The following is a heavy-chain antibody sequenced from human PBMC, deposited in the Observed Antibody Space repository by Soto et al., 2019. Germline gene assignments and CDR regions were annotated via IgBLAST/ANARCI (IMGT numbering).Heavy chain of an antibody. Sequence: QEQLEQSGTEVKKPGSSVKVSCKASGGTFNDFVISWVRQAPGQGLEWMGGINPISYTANYANKFQGRVTNTADGVGSTAYIELSSLRSEDTAVYYCAREKWTRWCGYQATVDICGQGTMFTVYS. CDR1: GGTFNDFV. D-gene: IGHD3-3*01. V-gene: IGHV1-69*01. CDR2: INPISYTA. J-gene: IGHJ3*02. CDR3: AREKWTRWCGYQATVDI.